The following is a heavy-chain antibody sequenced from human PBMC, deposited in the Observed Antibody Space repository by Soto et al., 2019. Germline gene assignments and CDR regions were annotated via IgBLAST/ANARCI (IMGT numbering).Heavy chain of an antibody. D-gene: IGHD6-13*01. Sequence: ASVKVSCKASGYTFTSYGISWVRQAPGQGLEWMGWISAYNGNTNYAQKLQGRVTMTTDTSTSTAYMELRSLRSDDTAVYYCARDMAAAGTGRNYYYGMDVWGQGTTVTVSS. J-gene: IGHJ6*02. CDR1: GYTFTSYG. CDR3: ARDMAAAGTGRNYYYGMDV. V-gene: IGHV1-18*01. CDR2: ISAYNGNT.